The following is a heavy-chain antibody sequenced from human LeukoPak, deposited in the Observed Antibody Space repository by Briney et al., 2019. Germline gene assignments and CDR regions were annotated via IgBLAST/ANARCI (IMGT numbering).Heavy chain of an antibody. CDR2: IWYDGSNK. J-gene: IGHJ4*02. CDR1: GFTFRSYG. D-gene: IGHD3-22*01. V-gene: IGHV3-33*06. CDR3: AKDLDHYDSSGYYDY. Sequence: GGSLRLSCAASGFTFRSYGMHWVRQAPGKGLEWVAVIWYDGSNKYYADSVKGRFTISRDNSKNTLYLQMNSLRAEDTAVYYCAKDLDHYDSSGYYDYWGQGTLVTVSS.